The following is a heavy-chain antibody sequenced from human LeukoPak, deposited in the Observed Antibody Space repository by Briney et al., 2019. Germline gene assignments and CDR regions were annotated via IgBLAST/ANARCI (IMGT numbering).Heavy chain of an antibody. V-gene: IGHV1-24*01. CDR3: ATRKYDSSGYYYRFFDY. CDR2: FDPEDGET. Sequence: GASVKVSCKVSGYTLTELSMHWVRQAPGKGLEWMGGFDPEDGETIYAQKFQGRVTMTEDTSTDTAYMELSGLRSEDTAVYYCATRKYDSSGYYYRFFDYWGQGTLVTVSS. CDR1: GYTLTELS. J-gene: IGHJ4*02. D-gene: IGHD3-22*01.